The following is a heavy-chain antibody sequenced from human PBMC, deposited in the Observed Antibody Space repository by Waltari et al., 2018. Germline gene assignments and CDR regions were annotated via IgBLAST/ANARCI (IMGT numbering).Heavy chain of an antibody. Sequence: QVQLQQWGAGLLKPSETLSLTCAVYGGSFSGYYWSWIRQPPGKGLEWIGEINHSGSTNYNPSLKSRVTISVDTSKNQFSLKLSSVTAADTAVYYCARDLTAAAGMDVWGQGTTVTVSS. CDR2: INHSGST. CDR1: GGSFSGYY. J-gene: IGHJ6*02. D-gene: IGHD6-13*01. V-gene: IGHV4-34*01. CDR3: ARDLTAAAGMDV.